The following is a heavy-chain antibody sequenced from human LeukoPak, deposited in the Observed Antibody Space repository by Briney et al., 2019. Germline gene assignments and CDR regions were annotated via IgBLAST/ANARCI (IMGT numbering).Heavy chain of an antibody. Sequence: GGSLRLSCTTSGFPFSSYAMIWVRQAPGEGRECVLAISGSGAGTHYADSVRGRFTISRDNSNNTVYLLMNSLRAEDTATYYCARASMVGWYSAYWGQGTLITVSS. CDR1: GFPFSSYA. CDR3: ARASMVGWYSAY. V-gene: IGHV3-23*01. CDR2: ISGSGAGT. J-gene: IGHJ4*02. D-gene: IGHD6-19*01.